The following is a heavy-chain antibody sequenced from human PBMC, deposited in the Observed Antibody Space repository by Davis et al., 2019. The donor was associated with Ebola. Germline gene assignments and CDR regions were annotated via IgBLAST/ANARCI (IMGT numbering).Heavy chain of an antibody. Sequence: PGGSLRLSCAVSGFTFRSYWMSWVRQTPGKGLVWVSRINGDGSTTSYADSVKGRFTISRDNAKNTLYLQMDSLTAEDTAVYYCARVRSNILTGYHYWGQGTVVTVSS. CDR1: GFTFRSYW. V-gene: IGHV3-74*01. CDR3: ARVRSNILTGYHY. CDR2: INGDGSTT. J-gene: IGHJ4*02. D-gene: IGHD3-9*01.